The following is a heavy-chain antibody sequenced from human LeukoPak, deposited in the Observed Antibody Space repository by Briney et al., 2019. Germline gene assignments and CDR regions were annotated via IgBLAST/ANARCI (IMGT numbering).Heavy chain of an antibody. CDR3: ASVVVVAAIFDY. J-gene: IGHJ4*02. CDR2: INHSGST. V-gene: IGHV4-34*01. Sequence: PSETLSLTCAVYGGSLSGYYWSWIRQPPGKGLEWIGEINHSGSTNYNPSLKSRVTISVDTSKNQFSLKLSSVTAADTAVYYCASVVVVAAIFDYRGQGTLVTVSS. CDR1: GGSLSGYY. D-gene: IGHD2-15*01.